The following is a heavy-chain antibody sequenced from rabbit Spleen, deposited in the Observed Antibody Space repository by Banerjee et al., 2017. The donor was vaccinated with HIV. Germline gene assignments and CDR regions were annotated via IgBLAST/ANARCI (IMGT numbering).Heavy chain of an antibody. J-gene: IGHJ4*01. Sequence: QQLEESGGGLVKPGASLTLTCTASGVSFSSNEYMCWVRQAPGKGLEWIACINAVTGKAVYASWAKGRFTFSKTSSTTVTLQMTSLTAADTATYFCARDLATVVGWNFNLWGPGTLVTVS. V-gene: IGHV1S40*01. CDR2: INAVTGKA. D-gene: IGHD3-1*01. CDR3: ARDLATVVGWNFNL. CDR1: GVSFSSNEY.